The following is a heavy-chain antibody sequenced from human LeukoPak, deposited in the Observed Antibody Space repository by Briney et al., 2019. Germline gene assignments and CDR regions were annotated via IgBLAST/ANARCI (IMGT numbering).Heavy chain of an antibody. V-gene: IGHV3-48*03. CDR2: ICSRGNTI. D-gene: IGHD5-24*01. CDR1: GFTFSSYE. CDR3: ARETEMANLDY. J-gene: IGHJ4*02. Sequence: GGSLRLSCAASGFTFSSYEMNWLRQAPGKGLEWISYICSRGNTIYYADSVKGRFTISRDNAKNLLYLQMNSLRAEDTAVYYCARETEMANLDYWGQGTLVTVSS.